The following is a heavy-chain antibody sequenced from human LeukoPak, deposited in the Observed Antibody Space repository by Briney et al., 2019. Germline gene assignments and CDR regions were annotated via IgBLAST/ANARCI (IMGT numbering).Heavy chain of an antibody. J-gene: IGHJ3*02. Sequence: SVKVSCKASGGTFSSYAISWVRQAPGQGLEWMGGIIPIVGTANYAQNVQGRVTITAEESTRTAYMELRSQRFEDTAVYYCAWWDSSGYEACDIWGQGTMVTVSS. CDR3: AWWDSSGYEACDI. D-gene: IGHD3-22*01. CDR2: IIPIVGTA. CDR1: GGTFSSYA. V-gene: IGHV1-69*01.